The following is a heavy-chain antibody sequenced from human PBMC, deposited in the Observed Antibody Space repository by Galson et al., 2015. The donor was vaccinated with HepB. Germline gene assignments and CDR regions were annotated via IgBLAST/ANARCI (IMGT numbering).Heavy chain of an antibody. D-gene: IGHD2-2*02. CDR2: IYPGDSDT. CDR3: ARHETDWNYIVVVPAAIGY. Sequence: QSGAEVKKPGESLKISCKGSGYSFTSYWIGWVRQMPGKGLEWMGIIYPGDSDTRYSPSFQGQVTISADKSISTAYLQWSSLKASDTAMYYCARHETDWNYIVVVPAAIGYWGQGTLVTVSS. J-gene: IGHJ4*02. CDR1: GYSFTSYW. V-gene: IGHV5-51*01.